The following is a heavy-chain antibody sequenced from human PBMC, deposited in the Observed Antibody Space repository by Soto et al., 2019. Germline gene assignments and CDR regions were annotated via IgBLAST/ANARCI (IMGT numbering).Heavy chain of an antibody. CDR3: ARLVSYSGSRFDG. Sequence: SETLSLTCTVSGGSISSDYWSWIRQPPGKGLEWIGYIYDSGSTNYNPSLKSRVTISVDTSKNQFSLKLSSVTAADTAVYYCARLVSYSGSRFDGRGQGTRVTVSS. V-gene: IGHV4-59*01. CDR1: GGSISSDY. J-gene: IGHJ4*02. CDR2: IYDSGST. D-gene: IGHD3-10*01.